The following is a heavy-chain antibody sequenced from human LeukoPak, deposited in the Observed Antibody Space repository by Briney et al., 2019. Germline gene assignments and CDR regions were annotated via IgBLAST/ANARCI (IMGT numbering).Heavy chain of an antibody. Sequence: RTGGSLRLSCAASGFTFSVSWMSWVRQAPGKGLEWVASIKEDGSERYYVDPVKGRFTISRDNAKTSLYLQMNSLRAEDTAVYYCARDPARTSHCYTFDYWGQGTLVTVSS. CDR3: ARDPARTSHCYTFDY. V-gene: IGHV3-7*01. CDR1: GFTFSVSW. D-gene: IGHD2-2*02. CDR2: IKEDGSER. J-gene: IGHJ4*02.